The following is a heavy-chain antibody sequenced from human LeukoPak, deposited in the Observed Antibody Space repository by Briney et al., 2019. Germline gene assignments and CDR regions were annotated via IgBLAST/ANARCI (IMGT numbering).Heavy chain of an antibody. CDR3: ARGISGSSSSSNWFDP. D-gene: IGHD6-6*01. V-gene: IGHV4-39*07. J-gene: IGHJ5*02. CDR1: SGSISSTNYC. CDR2: INHSGST. Sequence: PSETLSLTCTVSSGSISSTNYCWSWIRQPPGKGLEWIGEINHSGSTNYNPSLKSRVTISVDTSKNQFSLKLSSVTAADTAVYYCARGISGSSSSSNWFDPWGRGTLVTVSS.